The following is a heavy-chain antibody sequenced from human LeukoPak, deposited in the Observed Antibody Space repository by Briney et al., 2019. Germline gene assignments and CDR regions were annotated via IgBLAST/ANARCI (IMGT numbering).Heavy chain of an antibody. CDR2: ISDQT. Sequence: PGGSLRLSCVVYGFTFSIYAMAWVRQAPGKGLEWVSGISDQTYYTDSVRGRFTISRDNSKNTLYLQMNSLRAEDTAVYYCAKGQASVTYKYFFDYWGQGTLVTVSS. D-gene: IGHD4-17*01. V-gene: IGHV3-23*01. CDR1: GFTFSIYA. J-gene: IGHJ4*02. CDR3: AKGQASVTYKYFFDY.